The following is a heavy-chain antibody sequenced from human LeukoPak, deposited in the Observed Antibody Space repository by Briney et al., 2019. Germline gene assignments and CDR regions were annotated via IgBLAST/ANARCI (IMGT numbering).Heavy chain of an antibody. V-gene: IGHV3-9*01. CDR1: GFTFDDYA. CDR2: ISWNSGSI. J-gene: IGHJ4*02. Sequence: QPGGSLRLSCAASGFTFDDYAMHWVRQAPGKGLEWVSGISWNSGSIGYADSVEGRFTISRDNAKNSLYLQMNSLRAEDTALYYCAKDRRGYSGYDETDTFDYWGQGTLVTVSS. CDR3: AKDRRGYSGYDETDTFDY. D-gene: IGHD5-12*01.